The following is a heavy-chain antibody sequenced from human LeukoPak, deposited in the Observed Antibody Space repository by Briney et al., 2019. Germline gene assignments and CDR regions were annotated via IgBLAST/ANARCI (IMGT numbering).Heavy chain of an antibody. CDR2: INHSGST. CDR1: GGPFSGYY. CDR3: ARVLYSSSWYYFDY. Sequence: SETLSLTCAVYGGPFSGYYWSWIRQPPGKGLEWIGEINHSGSTNYNPSLKSRVTISVDTSKNQFSLKLSSVTAANTAVYYCARVLYSSSWYYFDYWGQGTLVTVSS. V-gene: IGHV4-34*01. D-gene: IGHD6-13*01. J-gene: IGHJ4*02.